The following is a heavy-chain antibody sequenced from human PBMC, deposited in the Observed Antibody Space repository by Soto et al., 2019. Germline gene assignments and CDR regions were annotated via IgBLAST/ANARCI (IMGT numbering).Heavy chain of an antibody. V-gene: IGHV5-10-1*01. CDR1: GYRFTSYW. D-gene: IGHD6-13*01. CDR3: ASGLSPSGIAAAGYYYYGMDV. Sequence: PGASLKISCKGSGYRFTSYWISWVRQMPGKGLKWMGRIDPSDSYTNYSPSFQGHVTISADKSISTAYLQWSSLKASDTAMYYCASGLSPSGIAAAGYYYYGMDVWGQGTTVTVSS. CDR2: IDPSDSYT. J-gene: IGHJ6*02.